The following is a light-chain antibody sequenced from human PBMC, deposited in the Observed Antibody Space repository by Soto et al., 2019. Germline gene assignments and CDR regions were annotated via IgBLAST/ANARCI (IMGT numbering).Light chain of an antibody. CDR3: SSYTSSSTLG. Sequence: QSALTQPRSVSGSPGQSVTISCTGTSSDVGGYNYVSWYQQHPGKAPKLMIYDVSKRPSGVPDRFSGSKSGNTASLTISGLQAEDEADYYCSSYTSSSTLGFGGGTKLTVL. J-gene: IGLJ2*01. CDR2: DVS. V-gene: IGLV2-11*01. CDR1: SSDVGGYNY.